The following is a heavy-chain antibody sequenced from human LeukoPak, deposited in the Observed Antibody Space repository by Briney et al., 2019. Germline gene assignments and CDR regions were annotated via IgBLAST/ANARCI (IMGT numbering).Heavy chain of an antibody. CDR3: ARRPIVGAGLDY. Sequence: ASVKVSCKASGYTFTSYYMHWVRQALGQGLEWMGIINPSGGSTSYAQKFQGRVTMTRDTSTSTVYMELSSLRSEDTAVYYCARRPIVGAGLDYWGQGTLVTVSS. J-gene: IGHJ4*02. V-gene: IGHV1-46*01. CDR1: GYTFTSYY. CDR2: INPSGGST. D-gene: IGHD1-26*01.